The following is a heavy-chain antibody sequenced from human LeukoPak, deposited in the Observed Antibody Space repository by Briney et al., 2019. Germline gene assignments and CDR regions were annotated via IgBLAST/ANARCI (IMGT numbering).Heavy chain of an antibody. CDR1: GGSISSYY. D-gene: IGHD3-22*01. Sequence: SETLSLTCTVSGGSISSYYWSWIRQPPGKGLEWIGYIYYSGATKQNPSLKSRVTLSVDTSKNQLYLKLNSVTAADTAVYYCARDSRGYYDSSGYFDHWGQGTLVTVSS. J-gene: IGHJ4*02. CDR3: ARDSRGYYDSSGYFDH. CDR2: IYYSGAT. V-gene: IGHV4-59*01.